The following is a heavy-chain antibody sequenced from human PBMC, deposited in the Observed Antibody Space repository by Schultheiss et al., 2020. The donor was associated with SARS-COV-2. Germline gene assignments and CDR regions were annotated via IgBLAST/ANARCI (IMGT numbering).Heavy chain of an antibody. V-gene: IGHV5-51*01. J-gene: IGHJ3*02. CDR2: VYPGDSET. CDR1: GYSFTNYW. CDR3: ARDRRRWLQLRGLDTFDI. Sequence: GGSLRLSCKGSGYSFTNYWIGWVRQMPGKGLEWVGIVYPGDSETRYNPSFQGQVTISADKSISTAYLQWSSLKASDTAMYYCARDRRRWLQLRGLDTFDIWGQGTMVTVSS. D-gene: IGHD5-24*01.